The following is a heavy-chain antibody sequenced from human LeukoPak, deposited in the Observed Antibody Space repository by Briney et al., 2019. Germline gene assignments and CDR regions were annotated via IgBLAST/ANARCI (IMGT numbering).Heavy chain of an antibody. CDR1: GFSFSDHW. CDR3: ARDQWLAYYYHGMDV. CDR2: ITNNGSTI. D-gene: IGHD6-19*01. J-gene: IGHJ6*02. V-gene: IGHV3-11*04. Sequence: NPGGSLRLSCVASGFSFSDHWMHWVRQAPGKGLEGVSYITNNGSTIYYADSVKGRFTISRDKAENSLYLQMNSLRAEDTAIYYCARDQWLAYYYHGMDVWGQGTTVTVSS.